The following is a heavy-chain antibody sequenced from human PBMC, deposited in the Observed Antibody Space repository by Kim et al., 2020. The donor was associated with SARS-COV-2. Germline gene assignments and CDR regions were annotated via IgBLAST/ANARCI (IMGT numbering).Heavy chain of an antibody. CDR3: AKPSGPFDY. CDR2: GST. J-gene: IGHJ4*02. V-gene: IGHV3-23*01. Sequence: GSTYYADSVEGRFTISRDNSKNTLYLQMNSLRAEDTAVYYCAKPSGPFDYWGQGTLVTVSS.